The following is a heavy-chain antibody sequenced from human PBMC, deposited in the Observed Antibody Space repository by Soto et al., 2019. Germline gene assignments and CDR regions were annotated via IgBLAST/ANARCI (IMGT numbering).Heavy chain of an antibody. CDR2: INDSGSA. J-gene: IGHJ4*03. CDR3: ARGGGYHDY. D-gene: IGHD1-26*01. V-gene: IGHV4-59*01. Sequence: PSETLSLTCTVSGGSFSSYYWNWIRQPPGKGLEWIGYINDSGSAHYNPSLKSRVTISVDTFKNQFSLKLTSVTAADTAVYYCARGGGYHDYWGQGTMVTVS. CDR1: GGSFSSYY.